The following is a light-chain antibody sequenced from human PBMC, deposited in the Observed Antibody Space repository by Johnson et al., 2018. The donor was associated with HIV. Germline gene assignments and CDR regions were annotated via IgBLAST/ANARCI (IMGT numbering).Light chain of an antibody. CDR1: SSNIGNNY. V-gene: IGLV1-51*01. Sequence: QSVLTQPPSVSAAPGQRVTISCSGSSSNIGNNYVSWYQHLPGTAPKLLIYDNDKRPSGIPDRFSGSRSGTSATLGITGLQTGDEADYYCGAWDSGLTAGFFGTGTKVTVL. CDR2: DND. CDR3: GAWDSGLTAGF. J-gene: IGLJ1*01.